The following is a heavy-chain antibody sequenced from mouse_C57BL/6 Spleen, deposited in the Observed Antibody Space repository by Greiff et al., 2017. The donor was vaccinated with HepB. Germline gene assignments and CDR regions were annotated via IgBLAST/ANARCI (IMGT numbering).Heavy chain of an antibody. CDR3: ASNSYAMDY. J-gene: IGHJ4*01. D-gene: IGHD1-3*01. CDR2: ISSGSSTI. V-gene: IGHV5-17*01. CDR1: GFTFSDYG. Sequence: EVKLMESGGGLVKPGGSLKLSCAASGFTFSDYGMHWVRQAPEKGLEWVAYISSGSSTIYYADTVKGRFTISRDNAKNTLFLQMTSLRSEDTAMYYCASNSYAMDYWGQGTSVTVSS.